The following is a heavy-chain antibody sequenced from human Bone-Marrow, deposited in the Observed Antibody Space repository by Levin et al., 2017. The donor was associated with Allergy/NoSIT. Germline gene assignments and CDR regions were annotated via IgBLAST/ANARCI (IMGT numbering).Heavy chain of an antibody. D-gene: IGHD4-17*01. Sequence: PGESLKISCKASGYTFTSYGISWVRQAPGQGLEWMGWISAYNGNTNYAQKLQGRVTMTTDTSTSTAYMELRSLRSDDTAVYYCARRIRGVTTFDYWGQGTLVTVSS. CDR3: ARRIRGVTTFDY. CDR1: GYTFTSYG. V-gene: IGHV1-18*01. J-gene: IGHJ4*02. CDR2: ISAYNGNT.